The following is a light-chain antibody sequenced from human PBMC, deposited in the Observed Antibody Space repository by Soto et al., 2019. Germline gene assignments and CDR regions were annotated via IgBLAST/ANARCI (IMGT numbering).Light chain of an antibody. CDR3: QQYNSWPPLS. CDR2: DAS. J-gene: IGKJ4*01. Sequence: EIVMTQSPATLSVSPGERATLSCRASQSVNSNLAWYRQKPDQAPRLLISDASTRATGVPARFSGSGSGTEFTLTISSLQSEDSGIYYCQQYNSWPPLSFGGGTKVEIK. CDR1: QSVNSN. V-gene: IGKV3-15*01.